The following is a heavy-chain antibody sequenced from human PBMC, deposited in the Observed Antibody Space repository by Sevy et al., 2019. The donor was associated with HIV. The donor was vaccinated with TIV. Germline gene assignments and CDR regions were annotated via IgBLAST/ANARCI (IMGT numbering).Heavy chain of an antibody. J-gene: IGHJ4*02. CDR3: VKPIAARHTDY. Sequence: GGSLRLSCSASGFTFSSYAMHWVRQAPGKGLEYVSAISSNGGSTYYADSVKGRFTISRDNSKNTLYLQMRSLRAEDTAVYYCVKPIAARHTDYWGQGTLVTVSS. V-gene: IGHV3-64D*06. CDR1: GFTFSSYA. D-gene: IGHD6-6*01. CDR2: ISSNGGST.